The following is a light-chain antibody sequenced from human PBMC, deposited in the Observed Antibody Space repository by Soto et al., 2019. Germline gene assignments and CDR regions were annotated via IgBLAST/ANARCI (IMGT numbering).Light chain of an antibody. CDR2: GAT. J-gene: IGKJ1*01. CDR1: QSVSSSY. V-gene: IGKV3-20*01. CDR3: QQYGSSPRT. Sequence: IVFAQFPGTLSLSPGERTTLSCRASQSVSSSYLAWYQQKPGQAPRLLIYGATNRATGIPDRFSGSGSGTDFTLTISRLEPEDFAVYYCQQYGSSPRTFGQGTKVDI.